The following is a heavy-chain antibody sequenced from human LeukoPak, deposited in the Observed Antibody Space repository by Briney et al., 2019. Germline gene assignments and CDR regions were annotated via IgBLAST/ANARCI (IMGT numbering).Heavy chain of an antibody. CDR3: TRGVLLQDRGAFDI. Sequence: ASVKVSCKASGYTFSVYWIHWVRLAPGQGPEWMGWINPNSGGTYFAQKFRGRLTMTRDTSISTVYMELSGLRSDDTAVYYCTRGVLLQDRGAFDIWGQGTMVSVSS. J-gene: IGHJ3*02. CDR2: INPNSGGT. V-gene: IGHV1-2*02. D-gene: IGHD3-22*01. CDR1: GYTFSVYW.